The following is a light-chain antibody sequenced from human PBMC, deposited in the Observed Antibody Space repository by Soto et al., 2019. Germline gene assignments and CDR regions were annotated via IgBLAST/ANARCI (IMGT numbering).Light chain of an antibody. J-gene: IGLJ1*01. CDR2: DVS. CDR1: SSDVGGYNY. V-gene: IGLV2-14*01. Sequence: QSVLTQPASVSGSPGQSITISCTGTSSDVGGYNYVSWYQQHPGKAPKLMIYDVSNRPSGVSNRFSGSKSGNTASLTISGLQAEDDADYYCSSYASSSTLLYVFGTGTKVT. CDR3: SSYASSSTLLYV.